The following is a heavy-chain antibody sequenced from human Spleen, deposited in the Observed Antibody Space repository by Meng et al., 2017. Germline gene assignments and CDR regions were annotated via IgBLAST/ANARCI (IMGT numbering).Heavy chain of an antibody. CDR1: GGTFSSYA. CDR2: IIPIFGTA. Sequence: QGQVVQCGAGGKKPGASVKVSCKASGGTFSSYAISWVRQAPGQGLEWMGGIIPIFGTANYAQKFQGRVTITTDESTSTAYMELSSLRSEDTAVYYCARDLRGTTGTMLNWGQGTLVTVSS. J-gene: IGHJ4*02. CDR3: ARDLRGTTGTMLN. D-gene: IGHD1-1*01. V-gene: IGHV1-69*01.